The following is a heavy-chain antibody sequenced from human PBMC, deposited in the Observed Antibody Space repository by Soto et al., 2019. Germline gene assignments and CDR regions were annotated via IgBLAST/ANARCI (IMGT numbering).Heavy chain of an antibody. CDR1: GYTFTSYG. J-gene: IGHJ6*02. CDR3: ARDGSRDWEGRYYYSSGYYAGGSRGMDV. CDR2: ISAYNGNT. D-gene: IGHD3-22*01. V-gene: IGHV1-18*04. Sequence: QVQLVQSGAEVKKPGASVKVSCKASGYTFTSYGISWVRQAPGQGLEWMGWISAYNGNTNYAQKLQGRVTMTTDTSTRTAYMELRSLRSDDTAVYYCARDGSRDWEGRYYYSSGYYAGGSRGMDVWGQGTTVTVSS.